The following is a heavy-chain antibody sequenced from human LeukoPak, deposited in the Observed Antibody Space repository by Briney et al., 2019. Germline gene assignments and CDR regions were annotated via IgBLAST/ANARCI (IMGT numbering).Heavy chain of an antibody. CDR2: IRSSGNTI. CDR3: AKGLNSYDY. V-gene: IGHV3-11*01. J-gene: IGHJ4*02. CDR1: GFTFSDYS. D-gene: IGHD2/OR15-2a*01. Sequence: GSLRLSCAASGFTFSDYSMSWIRQAPGKGLEWVSYIRSSGNTIYYADSVKGRFTISRDNSKNTLFLQMNTLRAEDTAVYYCAKGLNSYDYWGQGTLVTVSS.